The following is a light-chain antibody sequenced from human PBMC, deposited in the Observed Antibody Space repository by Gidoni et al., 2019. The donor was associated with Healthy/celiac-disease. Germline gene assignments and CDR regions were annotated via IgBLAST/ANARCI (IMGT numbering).Light chain of an antibody. CDR1: NIGSKS. Sequence: SYVLTQQPSVYVAPGKTARITCGGNNIGSKSGHWYQQKPGQAPVLVIYYDSDRPSGIPERFSGSNSGNTATLTISRVEAGDEADYYCQVWDSSSDHPWVFGGGTKLTVL. V-gene: IGLV3-21*04. CDR3: QVWDSSSDHPWV. CDR2: YDS. J-gene: IGLJ3*02.